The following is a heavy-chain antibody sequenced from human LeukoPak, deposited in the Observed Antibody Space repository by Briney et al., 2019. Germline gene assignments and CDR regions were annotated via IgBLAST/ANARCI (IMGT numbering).Heavy chain of an antibody. D-gene: IGHD6-13*01. CDR3: ARLIAAAGSYYFDY. Sequence: SETLSLTCTVSGGSVSSGSYYWSWIRQPPGKGLEWIGSIYYSGSTYYNPSLKSRVTISVDTSKNQFSLKLSSVTAADTAVYYCARLIAAAGSYYFDYWGQGTLVTVSS. CDR2: IYYSGST. CDR1: GGSVSSGSYY. V-gene: IGHV4-39*01. J-gene: IGHJ4*02.